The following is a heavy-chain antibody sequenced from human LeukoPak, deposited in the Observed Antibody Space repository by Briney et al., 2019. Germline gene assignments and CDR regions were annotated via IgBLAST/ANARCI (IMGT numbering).Heavy chain of an antibody. J-gene: IGHJ4*02. D-gene: IGHD3-22*01. V-gene: IGHV4-59*01. CDR2: IYYSGST. CDR3: ARGGNYYDSSGYYYFDY. CDR1: GGSFSSYY. Sequence: SETLSLTCTVSGGSFSSYYWTWVRQPPGKGLEWIGYIYYSGSTNYNPSLKSRVTMSVDASKNQFSLKLSSVTAADTAVYYCARGGNYYDSSGYYYFDYWGQGTLVTVSS.